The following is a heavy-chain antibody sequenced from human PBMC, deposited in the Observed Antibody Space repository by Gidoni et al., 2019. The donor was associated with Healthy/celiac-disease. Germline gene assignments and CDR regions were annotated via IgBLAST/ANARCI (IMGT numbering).Heavy chain of an antibody. CDR3: ARGAYCGGDCYSSNWFDP. D-gene: IGHD2-21*01. CDR1: CGACSSGDYY. CDR2: IYYRGST. J-gene: IGHJ5*02. V-gene: IGHV4-30-4*01. Sequence: QVQLQESGPGLMQPSETLSLTCTVSCGACSSGDYYWSWVRQPPGKGLEWIGYIYYRGSTSYNPSLKSRVTISVDTSKNQFSLKLSSVTAADTAVYYCARGAYCGGDCYSSNWFDPWGQGTLDTVSS.